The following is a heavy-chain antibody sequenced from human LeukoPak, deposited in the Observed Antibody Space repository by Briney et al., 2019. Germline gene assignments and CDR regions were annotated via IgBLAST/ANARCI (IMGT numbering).Heavy chain of an antibody. D-gene: IGHD4-17*01. CDR3: ARDRGWMGYGDYYFDY. J-gene: IGHJ4*02. V-gene: IGHV4-59*01. CDR1: GGSISSYY. Sequence: PSETLSLTCTASGGSISSYYWSWIRQPPGKGLEWIGYIYYSGSTNYNPSLKSRVTISVDTSKNQFSLKLSSVTAADTAVYYCARDRGWMGYGDYYFDYWGQGTLVTVSS. CDR2: IYYSGST.